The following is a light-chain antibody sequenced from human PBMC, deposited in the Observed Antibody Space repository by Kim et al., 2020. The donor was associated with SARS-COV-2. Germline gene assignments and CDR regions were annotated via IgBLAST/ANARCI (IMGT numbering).Light chain of an antibody. CDR2: LNSDGSH. CDR1: SGQSSYA. J-gene: IGLJ2*01. Sequence: ASVNVTCTRSSGQSSYAIAWHQQQPEKGPRYLMKLNSDGSHSKGDGIPDRFSGSSSGAERYLTISSLQSEDEADYYCQTWGTGIVVFGGGTQLTVL. V-gene: IGLV4-69*01. CDR3: QTWGTGIVV.